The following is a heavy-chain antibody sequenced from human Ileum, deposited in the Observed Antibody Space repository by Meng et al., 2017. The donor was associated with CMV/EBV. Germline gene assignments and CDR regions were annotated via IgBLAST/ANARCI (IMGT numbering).Heavy chain of an antibody. CDR3: TRARPYGDYVEY. D-gene: IGHD4-17*01. CDR2: LDPNGRN. V-gene: IGHV4-61*02. J-gene: IGHJ4*02. Sequence: VELQEAGPGLWKPFQTLLPHCSGPGDFSSSGNYYWNWIRQPPGQGLEWIGRLDPNGRNAYKSSLKSRVTISVDTSKNQFSLNMNSVTATDTAVYFCTRARPYGDYVEYWGQGTLVTVSS. CDR1: GDFSSSGNYY.